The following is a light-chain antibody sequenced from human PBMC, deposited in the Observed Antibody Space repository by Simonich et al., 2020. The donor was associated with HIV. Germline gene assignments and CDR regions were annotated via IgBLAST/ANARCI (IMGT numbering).Light chain of an antibody. V-gene: IGKV1-12*01. CDR1: QGISTW. CDR3: QQANTFPRT. CDR2: AAS. J-gene: IGKJ1*01. Sequence: DILMTQSPSSVSASVGERGTITCRASQGISTWLAWYQQKPGKAPKLLIYAASSLQSVVPSRCSGSGSGTDFTLTISSLQPEDFATYYCQQANTFPRTFGQGTKVEIK.